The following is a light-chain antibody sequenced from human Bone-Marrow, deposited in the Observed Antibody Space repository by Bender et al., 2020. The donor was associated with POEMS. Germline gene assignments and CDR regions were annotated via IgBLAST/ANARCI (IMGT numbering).Light chain of an antibody. CDR1: SSNIGGNA. Sequence: QSVLTQPPSASGTPGQRVTISCSGSSSNIGGNAVNWWQQLPGTAPKLLIYGNDQRASGVPGRISGSKSGASASLGISGLQSEDEADYFCSAWDGILNGWGSGGGTELTGL. V-gene: IGLV1-44*01. CDR3: SAWDGILNGWG. J-gene: IGLJ3*02. CDR2: GND.